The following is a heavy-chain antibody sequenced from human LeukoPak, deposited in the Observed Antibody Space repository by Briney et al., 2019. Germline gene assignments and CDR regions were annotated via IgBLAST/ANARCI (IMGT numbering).Heavy chain of an antibody. Sequence: PGRSLRLSCAASGFTFDDYAMHWVRQAPGKGLEWVTGISWNSGSIGYAHSVKGRFTISRDNAKNSLYLQMNSLRAEDTALYYCAKGKGSSGYRSLYYYYGMDVWGQGTTVTVSS. CDR3: AKGKGSSGYRSLYYYYGMDV. CDR1: GFTFDDYA. J-gene: IGHJ6*02. CDR2: ISWNSGSI. D-gene: IGHD3-22*01. V-gene: IGHV3-9*01.